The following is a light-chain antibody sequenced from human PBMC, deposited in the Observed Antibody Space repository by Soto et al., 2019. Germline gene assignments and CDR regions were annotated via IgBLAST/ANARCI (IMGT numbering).Light chain of an antibody. CDR3: QQYYNYPLT. J-gene: IGKJ4*01. V-gene: IGKV1-16*02. CDR1: QGINND. CDR2: AVS. Sequence: DIRMTQSPSSLSASVGDRVTITCRASQGINNDLAWFQQKPGKAPKSLIYAVSRLQSGVPSKFSGSGSGTDFTLTISSLQFDDFATYYCQQYYNYPLTFGGGTRVEI.